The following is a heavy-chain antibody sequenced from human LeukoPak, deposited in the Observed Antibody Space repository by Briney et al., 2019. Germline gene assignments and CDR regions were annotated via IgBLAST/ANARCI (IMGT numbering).Heavy chain of an antibody. D-gene: IGHD3-10*01. CDR2: TYYSGST. CDR3: ARATRYGSGHNWFDP. Sequence: SETLSLTCTVSGGSISSYYWSWIRQPPGKGLEWIGYTYYSGSTNYNPSLKSRVTISVDTSKNQFSLKLSSVTAAGTAVYYCARATRYGSGHNWFDPWGQGTLVTVSS. J-gene: IGHJ5*02. CDR1: GGSISSYY. V-gene: IGHV4-59*01.